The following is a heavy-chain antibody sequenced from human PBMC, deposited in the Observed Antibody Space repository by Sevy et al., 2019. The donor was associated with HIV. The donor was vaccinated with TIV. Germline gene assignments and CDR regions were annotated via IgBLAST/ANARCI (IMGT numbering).Heavy chain of an antibody. CDR1: GYTFTSYD. D-gene: IGHD6-19*01. CDR3: ARVGGSSGWYQYYFDY. CDR2: MNPNSGNT. V-gene: IGHV1-8*01. J-gene: IGHJ4*02. Sequence: ASVKVSCKASGYTFTSYDINWVRQATGQGLEWMGWMNPNSGNTGYAQKFQGRVTMTRNTSISTAYMELSSLRSEDMAVYYCARVGGSSGWYQYYFDYWGQGTLVTVSS.